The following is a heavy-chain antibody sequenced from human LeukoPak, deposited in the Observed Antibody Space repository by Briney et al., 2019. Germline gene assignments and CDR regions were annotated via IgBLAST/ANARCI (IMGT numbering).Heavy chain of an antibody. Sequence: PVKVSCKASGGTFSSYAISWVRQAPGQGLEWMGGIIPIFGTANYAQKFQGRVTITADESTSTAYMELSSLRSEDTAVYYCARDPLPNYYDSSGYLDYWGQGTLVTVSS. CDR3: ARDPLPNYYDSSGYLDY. J-gene: IGHJ4*02. D-gene: IGHD3-22*01. CDR2: IIPIFGTA. CDR1: GGTFSSYA. V-gene: IGHV1-69*13.